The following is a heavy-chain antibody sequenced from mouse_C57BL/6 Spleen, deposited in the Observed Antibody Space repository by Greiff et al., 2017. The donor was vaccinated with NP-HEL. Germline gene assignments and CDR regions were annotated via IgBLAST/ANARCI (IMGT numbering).Heavy chain of an antibody. CDR1: GYAFTNYL. CDR2: INPGSGGT. CDR3: AREESRRYYFDY. Sequence: VQLQQSGAELVRPGTSVKVSCKASGYAFTNYLIEWVKQRPGQGLEWIGVINPGSGGTNYNEKFKGKATLTEDQSSSTAYLQLSSLTSEDAAVYFCAREESRRYYFDYGGQGTTLTVSS. V-gene: IGHV1-54*01. D-gene: IGHD1-1*01. J-gene: IGHJ2*01.